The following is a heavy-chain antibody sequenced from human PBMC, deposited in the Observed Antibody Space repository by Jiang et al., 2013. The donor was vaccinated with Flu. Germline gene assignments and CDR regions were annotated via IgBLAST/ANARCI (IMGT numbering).Heavy chain of an antibody. D-gene: IGHD3-22*01. CDR1: GGSISSSNW. V-gene: IGHV4-4*02. J-gene: IGHJ2*01. CDR2: IYHSGST. Sequence: PGLVKPSGTLSLTCAVSGGSISSSNWWSWVRQPPGKGLEWIGEIYHSGSTNYNPSLKSRVTISVDKSKNQFSLKLSSVTAADTAVYYCARGAHLITMMGSYWYFDLWGRGTLVTVSS. CDR3: ARGAHLITMMGSYWYFDL.